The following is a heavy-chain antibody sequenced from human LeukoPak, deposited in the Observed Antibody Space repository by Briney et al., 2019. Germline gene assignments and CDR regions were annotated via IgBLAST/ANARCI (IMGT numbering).Heavy chain of an antibody. CDR3: ARDGTYTDYDPDFDI. CDR1: GFTFSSYA. CDR2: ISSSSSYT. J-gene: IGHJ4*02. Sequence: GGSLRLSCAASGFTFSSYAMSWVRQAPGKGLEWVSYISSSSSYTNYADSVKGRFTISRDNAKNSLYLQMNSLRAEDTAVFYCARDGTYTDYDPDFDIWGQGTLVTVSS. V-gene: IGHV3-21*05. D-gene: IGHD5-12*01.